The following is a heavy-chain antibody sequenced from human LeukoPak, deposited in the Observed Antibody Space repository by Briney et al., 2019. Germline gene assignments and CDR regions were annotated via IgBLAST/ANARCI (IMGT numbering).Heavy chain of an antibody. V-gene: IGHV4-4*07. CDR2: IYTSGTT. CDR3: ARAAGIAAAGNPTYPTYYYYYYMDV. Sequence: SETLSLTCTVSGGSISSYYWSWIRQPAGKGLEWIGRIYTSGTTHYNPSLKSRVTMTRDTSTSTVYMELSSLRSEDTAVYYCARAAGIAAAGNPTYPTYYYYYYMDVWGKGTTVTISS. D-gene: IGHD6-13*01. CDR1: GGSISSYY. J-gene: IGHJ6*03.